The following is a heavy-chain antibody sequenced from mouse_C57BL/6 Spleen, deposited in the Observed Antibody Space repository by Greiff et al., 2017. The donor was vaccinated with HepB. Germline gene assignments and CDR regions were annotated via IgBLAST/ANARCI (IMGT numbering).Heavy chain of an antibody. D-gene: IGHD2-4*01. CDR2: IRSKSNNYAT. J-gene: IGHJ2*01. CDR1: GFSFNTYA. CDR3: VRQNDYGTFFDY. V-gene: IGHV10-1*01. Sequence: DVMLVESGGGLVQPKGSLKLSCAASGFSFNTYAMNWVRQAPGKGLEWVARIRSKSNNYATYYADSVKDRFTISRDDSESMLYLQMNNLKTEDTAMYYCVRQNDYGTFFDYWGQGTTLTVSS.